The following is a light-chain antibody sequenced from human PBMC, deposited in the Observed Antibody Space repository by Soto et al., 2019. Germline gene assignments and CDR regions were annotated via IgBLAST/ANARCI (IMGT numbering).Light chain of an antibody. J-gene: IGKJ5*01. CDR3: QQLNSFPFI. V-gene: IGKV1-9*01. CDR1: QAIDTY. Sequence: DIQLTQSPSFLSASVGDRVTITCRASQAIDTYLAWYQQKPGKAPKLLIYAASLWQSGVPSRFSGSGSGTEFTLTINSLQPEDFASYYCQQLNSFPFIFGQGTRREIK. CDR2: AAS.